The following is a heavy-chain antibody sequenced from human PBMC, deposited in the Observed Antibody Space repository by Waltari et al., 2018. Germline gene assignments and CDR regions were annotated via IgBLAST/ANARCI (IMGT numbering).Heavy chain of an antibody. V-gene: IGHV3-15*05. D-gene: IGHD2-15*01. CDR1: GFTFSNAY. CDR3: TTKLYS. CDR2: VKSYTDGGTT. Sequence: EVQLVESGGGLVEPGESLRLSCAASGFTFSNAYMTWVRPAPGKGLEWVGRVKSYTDGGTTEYAAPVKGRFIISRDDSKNTLYLQMNSLKTEDTAVYYCTTKLYSWGQGTLVTVSS. J-gene: IGHJ5*02.